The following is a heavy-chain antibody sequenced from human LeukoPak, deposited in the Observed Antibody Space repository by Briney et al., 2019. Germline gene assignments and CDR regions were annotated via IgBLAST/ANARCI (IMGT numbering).Heavy chain of an antibody. Sequence: PGGSLRLSCAASGFTVSSNYMSWVRQAPGKGLEWVSVIYSGGSTYYADSVEGRFTISRDNSKNTLYLQMNSLRAEDTAVYYCARWRSIAARRNYYYYMDVRGKGTTVTVSS. CDR3: ARWRSIAARRNYYYYMDV. D-gene: IGHD6-6*01. V-gene: IGHV3-53*01. CDR1: GFTVSSNY. CDR2: IYSGGST. J-gene: IGHJ6*03.